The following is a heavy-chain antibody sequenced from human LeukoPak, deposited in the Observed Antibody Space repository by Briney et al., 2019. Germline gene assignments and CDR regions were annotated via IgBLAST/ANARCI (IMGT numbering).Heavy chain of an antibody. Sequence: GSSVKVSCKASGGTFSSYAINWVRQATGQGLEWMGWMNPNSGNTGYAQKFQGRVTMTRNTSISTAYMELSSLRSEDTAVYYCARADYDFWSGYYAYYYYYGMDVWGQGTTVTVSS. CDR2: MNPNSGNT. D-gene: IGHD3-3*01. J-gene: IGHJ6*02. CDR1: GGTFSSYA. CDR3: ARADYDFWSGYYAYYYYYGMDV. V-gene: IGHV1-8*02.